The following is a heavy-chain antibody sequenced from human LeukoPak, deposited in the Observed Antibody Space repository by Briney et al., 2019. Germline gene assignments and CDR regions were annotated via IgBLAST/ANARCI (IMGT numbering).Heavy chain of an antibody. Sequence: GASVKVSCKASGYTFTSYAMHWVRQAPGHRLEWMGWINAGNGNTKYSQKFQGGVTITRDTSASTAYMELSSLRSEDTAVYYCARGNAEMAGSAGDDPPFDYWGQGTLVTVSS. CDR1: GYTFTSYA. CDR2: INAGNGNT. CDR3: ARGNAEMAGSAGDDPPFDY. V-gene: IGHV1-3*01. J-gene: IGHJ4*02. D-gene: IGHD5-24*01.